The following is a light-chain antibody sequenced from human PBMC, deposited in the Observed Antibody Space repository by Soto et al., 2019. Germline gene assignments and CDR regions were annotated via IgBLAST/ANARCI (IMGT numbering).Light chain of an antibody. CDR2: EVS. V-gene: IGLV2-14*01. CDR1: SSDVGGYNY. Sequence: QSALTQPASVSGSPGQSITISCTGTSSDVGGYNYVSWYQQHPGKAPKLMIYEVSNRPSGVSNRFSGSKSGNTASLTISGTQAEDEADYYCSSYTSSRTLVFGRGTKLTVL. CDR3: SSYTSSRTLV. J-gene: IGLJ3*02.